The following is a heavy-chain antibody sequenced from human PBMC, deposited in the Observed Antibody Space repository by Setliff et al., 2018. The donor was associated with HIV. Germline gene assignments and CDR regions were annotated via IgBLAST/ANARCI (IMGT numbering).Heavy chain of an antibody. CDR1: GFTFKNYW. J-gene: IGHJ4*02. CDR2: INRTGLTT. Sequence: PGGSLRLSCAASGFTFKNYWMYWVRQPPGKGLQWVSRINRTGLTTDYADSVKGRFTVSRDNSKNTLYLQMNSLRGEDTAVYYCSRHLGYCSTTNSCWGQGTPVTVSS. CDR3: SRHLGYCSTTNSC. D-gene: IGHD2-2*03. V-gene: IGHV3-74*01.